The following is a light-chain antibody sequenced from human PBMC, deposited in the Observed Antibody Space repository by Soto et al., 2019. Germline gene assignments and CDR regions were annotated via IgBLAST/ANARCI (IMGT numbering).Light chain of an antibody. Sequence: EIVMTQSPATLSVSPGERATLSCRASESVSNNLAWYQQKFGQAPRLLIYHASTRATGIPARCSGSGSGTELTLTISSLQSEDVALYYCQQYNEWPLTFGGGTKVEIK. CDR1: ESVSNN. J-gene: IGKJ4*01. V-gene: IGKV3-15*01. CDR3: QQYNEWPLT. CDR2: HAS.